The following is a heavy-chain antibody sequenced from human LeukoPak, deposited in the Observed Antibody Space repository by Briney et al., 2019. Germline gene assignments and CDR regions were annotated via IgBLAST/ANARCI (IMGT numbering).Heavy chain of an antibody. CDR2: LYYGGCT. CDR3: ASDPPGDYGLGF. CDR1: GFTFSTNY. D-gene: IGHD4-17*01. Sequence: GGSLRLSCAASGFTFSTNYMSWVRQAPGKGLEWVSVLYYGGCTYYSDSVTSRFTISRDNTHKTLYLQMNRLRVKGTAVSYCASDPPGDYGLGFCGQGSLVTVSS. V-gene: IGHV3-53*01. J-gene: IGHJ4*02.